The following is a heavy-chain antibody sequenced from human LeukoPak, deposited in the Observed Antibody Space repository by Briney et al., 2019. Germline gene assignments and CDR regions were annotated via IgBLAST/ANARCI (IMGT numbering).Heavy chain of an antibody. J-gene: IGHJ4*02. V-gene: IGHV3-11*03. Sequence: GGSLRLSCAASGFTFSDYYMSWVRQAPGKGLEWVSYISGSSSYTNYADSVKGRFTISRDNAKNSLYLQMNSLRAEDTAVYYCASRPSSGWYYFDYWGQGTLVTVSS. CDR3: ASRPSSGWYYFDY. D-gene: IGHD6-19*01. CDR2: ISGSSSYT. CDR1: GFTFSDYY.